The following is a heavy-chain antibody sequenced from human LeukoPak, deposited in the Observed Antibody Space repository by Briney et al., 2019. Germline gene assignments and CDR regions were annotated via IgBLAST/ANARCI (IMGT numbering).Heavy chain of an antibody. V-gene: IGHV4-34*01. CDR1: GGSFSGYY. J-gene: IGHJ6*03. CDR3: ASGVAAADPYYYYYMDV. D-gene: IGHD6-13*01. CDR2: INHSGST. Sequence: SETLSLTCAVYGGSFSGYYWSWIRQPPGKGLEWIGEINHSGSTNYNPSLKSRVTISVDTSKNQFSLKLSSVTAADTAVYYCASGVAAADPYYYYYMDVWGKGTTVTVSS.